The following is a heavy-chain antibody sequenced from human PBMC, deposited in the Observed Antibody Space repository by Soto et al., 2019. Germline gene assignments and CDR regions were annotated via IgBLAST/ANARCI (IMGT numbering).Heavy chain of an antibody. CDR3: AREFGYCSGGSCYFYFAF. J-gene: IGHJ4*02. D-gene: IGHD2-15*01. CDR2: IKEDGSER. CDR1: GLTFRSYW. Sequence: EGSRRLSCADSGLTFRSYWMSWVRQAPGKGLEWVANIKEDGSERYYVDSVRGRFTISRDNAQNSLYLQMNSLRAEDTAVYYCAREFGYCSGGSCYFYFAFWGQGTQVTVSS. V-gene: IGHV3-7*03.